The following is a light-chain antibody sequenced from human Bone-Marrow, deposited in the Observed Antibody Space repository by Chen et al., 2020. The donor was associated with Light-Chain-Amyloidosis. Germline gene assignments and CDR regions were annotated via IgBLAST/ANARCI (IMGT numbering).Light chain of an antibody. V-gene: IGLV3-21*02. CDR3: QVWDSRSDHVV. CDR2: DDS. Sequence: SCVLTHPLSVSVAPGQTPRIPCAGNNIGGKGVTWIQQKPGQAPVLLVHDDSDRPSGIPERFTASNSGNTATLTISRVEAGDEADYFCQVWDSRSDHVVFGGGTKLTVL. CDR1: NIGGKG. J-gene: IGLJ3*02.